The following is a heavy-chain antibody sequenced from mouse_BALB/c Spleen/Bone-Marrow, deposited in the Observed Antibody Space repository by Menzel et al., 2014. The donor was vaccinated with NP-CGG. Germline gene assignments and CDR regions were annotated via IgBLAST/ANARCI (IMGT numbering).Heavy chain of an antibody. J-gene: IGHJ4*01. D-gene: IGHD1-1*01. CDR2: IAPGSGST. Sequence: DLVKPGASVKLSCKASGYTFTSYWINWIKQRPGQGLEWIGRIAPGSGSTYYDEMFKGKATLTVDTSSSTAYIQLSSLSSEDSAVYFCARSYYGRFMDYWGQGTSVTVSS. CDR1: GYTFTSYW. CDR3: ARSYYGRFMDY. V-gene: IGHV1S41*01.